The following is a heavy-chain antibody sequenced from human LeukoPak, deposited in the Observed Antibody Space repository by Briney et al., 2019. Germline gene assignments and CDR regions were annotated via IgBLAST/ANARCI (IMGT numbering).Heavy chain of an antibody. CDR2: INPKNGAT. CDR3: ARVGDGLYYFDY. V-gene: IGHV1-2*02. D-gene: IGHD6-19*01. Sequence: ASVKVSCKASGYTFTGYYIHWVRQAPGQGLEWMGWINPKNGATNYAQKFQGRVTMTRDTSISTAYMELSRLRSDDTAVYYCARVGDGLYYFDYWGQGTLVTVSS. CDR1: GYTFTGYY. J-gene: IGHJ4*02.